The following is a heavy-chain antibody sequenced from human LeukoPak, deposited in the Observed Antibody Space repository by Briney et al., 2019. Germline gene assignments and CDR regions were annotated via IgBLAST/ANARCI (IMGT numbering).Heavy chain of an antibody. J-gene: IGHJ5*02. V-gene: IGHV3-66*01. CDR2: IYSDGST. D-gene: IGHD5-12*01. CDR1: GFTVSNNY. CDR3: ARDGYSGYHSVS. Sequence: GGSLRLSCAGSGFTVSNNYMTWVRQAPGKGLEWVSVIYSDGSTYCADSVKGRFSTSRDNSKNTLSLPMNTLRVEDTAVYYCARDGYSGYHSVSWGQGTLVTVSS.